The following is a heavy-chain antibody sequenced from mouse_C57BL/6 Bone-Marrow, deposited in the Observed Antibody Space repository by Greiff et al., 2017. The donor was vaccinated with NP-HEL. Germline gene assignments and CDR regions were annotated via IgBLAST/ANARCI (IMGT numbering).Heavy chain of an antibody. CDR3: ARHESYLPNFDY. J-gene: IGHJ2*01. CDR1: GFTFSSYG. Sequence: EVKLVESGGDLVKPGGSLKLSCAASGFTFSSYGMSWVRQTPDKRLEWVATISSGGSYTYYPDSVKGRFTISSDNAKNTLYLQMSSLKTEDTAMYYCARHESYLPNFDYWGQGTTLTVSS. CDR2: ISSGGSYT. V-gene: IGHV5-6*01. D-gene: IGHD2-1*01.